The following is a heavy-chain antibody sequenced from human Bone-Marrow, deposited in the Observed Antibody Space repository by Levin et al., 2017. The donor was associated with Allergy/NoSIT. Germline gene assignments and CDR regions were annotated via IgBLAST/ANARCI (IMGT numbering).Heavy chain of an antibody. CDR3: AREPPEIVVVPGNWFDP. Sequence: GESLKISCKASGYTFTSYGISWVRQAPGQGLEWMGWISAYNGNTNYAQKLQGRVTMTTDTSTSTAYMELRSLRSDDTAVYYCAREPPEIVVVPGNWFDPWGQGTLVTVSS. D-gene: IGHD2-2*01. CDR1: GYTFTSYG. V-gene: IGHV1-18*01. J-gene: IGHJ5*02. CDR2: ISAYNGNT.